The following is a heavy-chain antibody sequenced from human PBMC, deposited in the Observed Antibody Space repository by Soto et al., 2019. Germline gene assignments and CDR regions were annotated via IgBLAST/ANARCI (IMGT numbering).Heavy chain of an antibody. V-gene: IGHV4-39*01. CDR2: IYYSGST. D-gene: IGHD3-22*01. CDR1: GGSISSSSYY. J-gene: IGHJ4*02. Sequence: QLQLQESGPGLVKPSETLSLTCTVSGGSISSSSYYWGWIRQPPGKGLEWIGSIYYSGSTYYNPSLKSRVTISVDTSKNQFSLKLSSVTAADTDVYYCARLMMPQNSSGYPFFDYWGQGTLVTVSS. CDR3: ARLMMPQNSSGYPFFDY.